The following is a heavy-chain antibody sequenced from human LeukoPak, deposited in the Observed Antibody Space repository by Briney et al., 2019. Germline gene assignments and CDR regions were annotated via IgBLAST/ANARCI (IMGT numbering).Heavy chain of an antibody. V-gene: IGHV1-18*01. CDR1: GYTFTSYG. D-gene: IGHD2-15*01. CDR2: ISAYNGNT. CDR3: ARDSPIVVVVAATPGDAFDI. J-gene: IGHJ3*02. Sequence: ASVKVSCKASGYTFTSYGISWVRQAPGQGLEWMGWISAYNGNTNYAQKLQGRVTMTTDTSTSTAYMELRSLRSDDTAVYYCARDSPIVVVVAATPGDAFDIWGQGTMVTVSS.